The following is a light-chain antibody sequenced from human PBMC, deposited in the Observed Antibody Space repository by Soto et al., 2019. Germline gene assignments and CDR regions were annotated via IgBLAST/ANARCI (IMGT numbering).Light chain of an antibody. CDR2: DVS. CDR1: SSDVGGYNY. Sequence: QSVLTQPASVSGSPGQSITISCTGTSSDVGGYNYVSWYQQHPGKAPKLMIYDVSNRPSGVSNRFSGSKSGNTASLTISGPQAEGEADYYCSSYTSSSTLLYVFGTGTKVTVL. V-gene: IGLV2-14*01. CDR3: SSYTSSSTLLYV. J-gene: IGLJ1*01.